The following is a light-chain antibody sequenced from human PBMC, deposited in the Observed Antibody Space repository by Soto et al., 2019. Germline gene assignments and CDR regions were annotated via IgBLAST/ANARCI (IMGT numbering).Light chain of an antibody. CDR3: QLYGPSPH. CDR1: QSRGSNF. CDR2: ASS. V-gene: IGKV3-20*01. Sequence: ERGLTRSPRTLSLSLAETATLSCKTSQSRGSNFLAWYQHKPGQAPRLLIYASSNRATGIPDRFSGSASGTDFTLTINRLEPEDFSVYYCQLYGPSPHFGQGTRLEIK. J-gene: IGKJ5*01.